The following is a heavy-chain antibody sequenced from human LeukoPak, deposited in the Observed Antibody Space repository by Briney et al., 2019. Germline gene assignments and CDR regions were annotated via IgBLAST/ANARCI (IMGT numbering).Heavy chain of an antibody. V-gene: IGHV1-69*06. D-gene: IGHD4-17*01. CDR2: IIPIFGTA. CDR3: ASYGDWYFDL. CDR1: GGTFSSYA. Sequence: GSSVKVSCKASGGTFSSYAISWVRQAPGQGLEWMGGIIPIFGTANYAQKFQGRVTITADKSTSTAYMELSSLRSEGTAVYYYASYGDWYFDLWGRGTLVTVSS. J-gene: IGHJ2*01.